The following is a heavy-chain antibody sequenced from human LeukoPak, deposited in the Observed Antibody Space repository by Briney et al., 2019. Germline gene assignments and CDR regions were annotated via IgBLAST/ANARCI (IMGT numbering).Heavy chain of an antibody. CDR3: ARVTLSEIVVFDI. J-gene: IGHJ3*02. V-gene: IGHV1-2*02. CDR2: INPNSGGT. D-gene: IGHD2-15*01. CDR1: GYTFTGYY. Sequence: ASVKVSCKASGYTFTGYYMHWVRQAPGQGLEWMGWINPNSGGTNYAQKFQGRVTMTRDTSISTAYMELRSLRSDDTAVYYCARVTLSEIVVFDIWGQGTMVTVSS.